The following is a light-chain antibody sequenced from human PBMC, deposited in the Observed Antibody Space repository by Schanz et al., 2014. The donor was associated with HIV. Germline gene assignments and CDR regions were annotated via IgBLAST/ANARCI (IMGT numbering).Light chain of an antibody. CDR3: CSYAGSSTLV. CDR2: EVS. V-gene: IGLV2-18*02. Sequence: QSALTQPPSVSGSPGQLVTISCTGTSSDVGGYNRVSWFQQSPGTAPKLMIYEVSDRPSGVSNRFSGSKSGNTASLTISGLQAEDEADYYCCSYAGSSTLVFGGGTKLTVL. CDR1: SSDVGGYNR. J-gene: IGLJ3*02.